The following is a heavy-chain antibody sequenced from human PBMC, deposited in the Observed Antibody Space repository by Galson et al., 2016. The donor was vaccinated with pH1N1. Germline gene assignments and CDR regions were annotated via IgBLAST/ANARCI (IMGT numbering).Heavy chain of an antibody. CDR1: RFTLSSYG. D-gene: IGHD3-10*01. CDR2: IRFAGDGQ. V-gene: IGHV3-30*02. CDR3: ATRHSEDRGDN. J-gene: IGHJ4*02. Sequence: SLRLSCAGSRFTLSSYGIHWVRQAPGKGLEWVAFIRFAGDGQIYTDSVKGRFTVSGDNWRNTVYLQMTSLRPEDTAVYFCATRHSEDRGDNWGQGTLVTVSS.